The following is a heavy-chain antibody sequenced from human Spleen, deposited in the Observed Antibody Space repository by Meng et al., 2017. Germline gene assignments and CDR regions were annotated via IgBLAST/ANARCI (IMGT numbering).Heavy chain of an antibody. CDR2: INHSGST. V-gene: IGHV4-34*01. CDR1: GGSFSGYY. D-gene: IGHD1-26*01. CDR3: ARRKVGATFYYYGMDV. Sequence: SETLSLTCAVYGGSFSGYYWSWIRQPPGKGLEWIGEINHSGSTNYNPSLKSRVTISVDRSKNQFSLKLSSVTAADTAVYYCARRKVGATFYYYGMDVWGQGTTVTV. J-gene: IGHJ6*02.